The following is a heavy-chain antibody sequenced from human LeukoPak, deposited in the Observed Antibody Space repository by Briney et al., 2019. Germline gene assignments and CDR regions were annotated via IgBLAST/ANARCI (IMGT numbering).Heavy chain of an antibody. D-gene: IGHD3-16*01. CDR2: IRNDGSKK. Sequence: PGGSLRLSCVAAGFTFSDDGMHWVRQAPGKGLEWVAFIRNDGSKKYYVDSVKGRFIISRDDSKNTVYLQMYSLRPDDTAVYYCAKASGRSAYGLDYWGQGTLVTVFS. J-gene: IGHJ4*02. V-gene: IGHV3-30*02. CDR1: GFTFSDDG. CDR3: AKASGRSAYGLDY.